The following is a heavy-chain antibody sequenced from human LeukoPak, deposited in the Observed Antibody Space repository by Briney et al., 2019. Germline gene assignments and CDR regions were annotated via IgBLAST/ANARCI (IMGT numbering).Heavy chain of an antibody. CDR1: GGSMSPYH. D-gene: IGHD6-19*01. J-gene: IGHJ4*02. Sequence: SETLSLTCTVSGGSMSPYHWGWIRQPPGKGLEWTGYIYYSGSTNYNPSLNSRVTVSVDTSKNPFSLTPSSVTAADTAIYNCARAVSGRFDYWGQGTLVTVPS. V-gene: IGHV4-59*08. CDR3: ARAVSGRFDY. CDR2: IYYSGST.